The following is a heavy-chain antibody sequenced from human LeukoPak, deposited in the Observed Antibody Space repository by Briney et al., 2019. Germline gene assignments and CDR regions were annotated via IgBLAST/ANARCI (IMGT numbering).Heavy chain of an antibody. V-gene: IGHV3-30*18. D-gene: IGHD3-10*01. Sequence: PGGSLRFSCAASGFTFSSYGMHWFRQAPGKGLEWVAVISYDGSNKIYADSVKGRFTISRDNSKSTLYLQMNSLRAEDTAVYYCAKEAFGSGRYYPDYWGQGTLVTVSS. CDR1: GFTFSSYG. CDR2: ISYDGSNK. CDR3: AKEAFGSGRYYPDY. J-gene: IGHJ4*02.